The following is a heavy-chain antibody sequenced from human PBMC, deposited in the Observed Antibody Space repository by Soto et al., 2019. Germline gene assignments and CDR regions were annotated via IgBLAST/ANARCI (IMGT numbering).Heavy chain of an antibody. J-gene: IGHJ4*02. CDR3: ARSAAQYGTGWYVVY. CDR2: IYYSGST. D-gene: IGHD6-19*01. CDR1: GDSISSYY. V-gene: IGHV4-59*08. Sequence: PSETLSLTCTVSGDSISSYYWSWIRQPPGKGLEWIGYIYYSGSTNYNPSLTSRVTISADTSKNQFSLKLTSVTAADTAVYYCARSAAQYGTGWYVVYWSQGTLVTVSS.